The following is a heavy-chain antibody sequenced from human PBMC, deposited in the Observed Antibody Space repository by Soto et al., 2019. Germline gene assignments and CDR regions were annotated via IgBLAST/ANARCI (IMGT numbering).Heavy chain of an antibody. CDR3: VKARLELARDYYYYCGMDG. V-gene: IGHV3-64D*06. J-gene: IGHJ6*02. CDR1: GFTFSSYA. D-gene: IGHD1-7*01. Sequence: PGGTLSLSFSVSGFTFSSYALHWVRQAPGKGLDYVSAISSNGGSTYYADSVKGRFTISRDNSKNTLYLQMSSLRAEDTAVYYCVKARLELARDYYYYCGMDGWGQGTTVTVSS. CDR2: ISSNGGST.